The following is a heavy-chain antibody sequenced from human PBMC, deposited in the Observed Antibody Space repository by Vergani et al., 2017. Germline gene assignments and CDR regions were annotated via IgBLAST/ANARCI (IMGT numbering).Heavy chain of an antibody. V-gene: IGHV1-24*01. Sequence: QVQLVQSGSEVRKPGASVKVSCQVSVYSLTELIINWVRQAPGKGLEWMGGFDPEHGEVTFAHHIQGRVTMTEDRSTDTAYMELSSLRPEDTALYYCAIVTDYYESSGYYLDYWGQGTLVTVSS. CDR1: VYSLTELI. CDR3: AIVTDYYESSGYYLDY. J-gene: IGHJ4*02. D-gene: IGHD3-22*01. CDR2: FDPEHGEV.